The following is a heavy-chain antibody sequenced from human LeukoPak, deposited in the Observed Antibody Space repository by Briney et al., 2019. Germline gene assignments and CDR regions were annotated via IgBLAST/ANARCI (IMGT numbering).Heavy chain of an antibody. V-gene: IGHV4-59*01. CDR3: ARASHGSNSEFDY. CDR2: IYYRGST. Sequence: PSEPLSLACTVSGGSISGYYWTWIRQPPGKGLEWIGFIYYRGSTNYNPSLKSRVTISLDTSRNQFSLKLSSVTAADTAVYYCARASHGSNSEFDYWGQGTLVTVAS. J-gene: IGHJ4*02. D-gene: IGHD4-23*01. CDR1: GGSISGYY.